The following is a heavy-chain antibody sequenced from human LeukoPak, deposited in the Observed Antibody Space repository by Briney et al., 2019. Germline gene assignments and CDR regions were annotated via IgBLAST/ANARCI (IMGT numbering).Heavy chain of an antibody. D-gene: IGHD6-19*01. Sequence: SGGSLRLSCAASGFTFSAYAMSWVRQAPGKGLEWVSGISDNGGYTDHEDSVKGRFTVSRDNSKNTLYLQMNSLRAEDTAKYYCARILSSAWYEGSDYWGQGTLVTVSS. V-gene: IGHV3-23*01. CDR1: GFTFSAYA. CDR2: ISDNGGYT. J-gene: IGHJ4*02. CDR3: ARILSSAWYEGSDY.